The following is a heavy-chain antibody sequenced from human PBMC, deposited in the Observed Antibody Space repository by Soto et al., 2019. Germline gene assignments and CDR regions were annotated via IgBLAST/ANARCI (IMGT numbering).Heavy chain of an antibody. Sequence: QVQLVQSETEVKKPGSAVKVSCKASGGTFNTYAMNWVRQAPGQGLEWMGGIIPMFDTPRYEQKFQGRVTITVDESTTTAYMELSSLRSDDTAVYYCTRGIGSGGVIGGFDYWGQGTLVTVSS. J-gene: IGHJ4*02. CDR3: TRGIGSGGVIGGFDY. CDR1: GGTFNTYA. CDR2: IIPMFDTP. V-gene: IGHV1-69*01. D-gene: IGHD3-16*02.